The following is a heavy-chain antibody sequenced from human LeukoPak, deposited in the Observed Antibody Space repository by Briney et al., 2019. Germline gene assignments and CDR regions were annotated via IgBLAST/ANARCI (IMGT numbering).Heavy chain of an antibody. CDR3: ARDARDFWSGYSHY. D-gene: IGHD3-3*01. V-gene: IGHV3-7*01. J-gene: IGHJ4*02. CDR1: GFIFNNYG. Sequence: GGSLTLSCAASGFIFNNYGMNWVRQAPGKGLEWVANIKQDGSEKYYVDSVKGRFTISRDNAKNSLYLQMNSLRAEDTAVYYCARDARDFWSGYSHYWGQGTLVTVSS. CDR2: IKQDGSEK.